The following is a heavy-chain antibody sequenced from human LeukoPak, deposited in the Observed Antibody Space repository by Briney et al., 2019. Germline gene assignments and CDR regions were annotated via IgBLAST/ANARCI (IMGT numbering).Heavy chain of an antibody. D-gene: IGHD2-15*01. CDR1: GGTFSSYA. CDR2: IIPIFGTA. V-gene: IGHV1-69*13. Sequence: SVKVSCKASGGTFSSYAISWVRRAPGQGLEWMGGIIPIFGTANYAQKFQGRVTITADESTSTAYMELSSLRSEDTAVYYCARDQLGYCSGGSCYSPQLQHWGQGTLVTVSS. J-gene: IGHJ1*01. CDR3: ARDQLGYCSGGSCYSPQLQH.